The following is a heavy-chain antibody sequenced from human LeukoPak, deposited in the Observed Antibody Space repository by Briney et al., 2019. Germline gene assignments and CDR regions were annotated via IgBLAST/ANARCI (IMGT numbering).Heavy chain of an antibody. CDR3: TQGGYWLYF. J-gene: IGHJ4*02. CDR2: IKSRNNGGTT. Sequence: GGSLRLSCAASGLTVNDVWMNWVRQIPGKGLDWVGRIKSRNNGGTTDYGASVKGRFGISRDDSQNTLYLQMNSLRVEDTAIYYCTQGGYWLYFWGQGTLVTVSS. CDR1: GLTVNDVW. V-gene: IGHV3-15*07. D-gene: IGHD2-8*02.